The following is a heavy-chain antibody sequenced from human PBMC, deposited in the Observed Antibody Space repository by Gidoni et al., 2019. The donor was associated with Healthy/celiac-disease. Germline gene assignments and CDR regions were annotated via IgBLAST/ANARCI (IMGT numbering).Heavy chain of an antibody. CDR3: ARETQSWIQLWLRWFDP. J-gene: IGHJ5*02. CDR2: IYTSGST. D-gene: IGHD5-18*01. CDR1: GGSISSGSYY. V-gene: IGHV4-61*02. Sequence: QVQLQESGPGLVKPSQTLSLTCTVSGGSISSGSYYWSWIRHPAGKGLEWIGRIYTSGSTNYNPSLKSSVTISVDTSKNQFSLKLSSVTAADTALYYCARETQSWIQLWLRWFDPWGQGTLVTVSS.